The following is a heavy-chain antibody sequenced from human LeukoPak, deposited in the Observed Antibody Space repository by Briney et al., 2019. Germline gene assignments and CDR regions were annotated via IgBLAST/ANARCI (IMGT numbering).Heavy chain of an antibody. Sequence: PGRSLRLSCAASGFTFNSDNMHCVRQAPGKGLEWVAVISSDGSNNCYADSVKGRFTISRDNSRNTLYLQMNSLIAEDTAVYYCAKDRSSTWSFDYWGQGTLVTVSS. CDR2: ISSDGSNN. CDR1: GFTFNSDN. V-gene: IGHV3-30*18. D-gene: IGHD6-13*01. CDR3: AKDRSSTWSFDY. J-gene: IGHJ4*02.